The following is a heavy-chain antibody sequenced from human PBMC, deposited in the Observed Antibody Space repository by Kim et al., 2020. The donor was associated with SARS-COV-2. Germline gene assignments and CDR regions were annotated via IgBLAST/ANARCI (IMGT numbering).Heavy chain of an antibody. V-gene: IGHV1-18*01. Sequence: YAQKRQGRVTMTTDTSTSTAYMELRSLRSDATAVYYCARVTELLPYYFDYWGQGTLVTVSS. CDR3: ARVTELLPYYFDY. J-gene: IGHJ4*02. D-gene: IGHD2-15*01.